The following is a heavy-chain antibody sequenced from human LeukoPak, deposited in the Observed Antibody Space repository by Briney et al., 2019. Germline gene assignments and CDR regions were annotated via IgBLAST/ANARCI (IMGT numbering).Heavy chain of an antibody. J-gene: IGHJ4*02. D-gene: IGHD6-13*01. CDR3: ARSWYYFDY. Sequence: SETLPLTCAVYGGSFSGYYWSWIRQPPGKGLEWIGEINHSGSTNYNPSLKSRVTISVDTSKNQFSLKLSSVTAADTAVYYCARSWYYFDYWGQGTLVTVSS. CDR2: INHSGST. CDR1: GGSFSGYY. V-gene: IGHV4-34*01.